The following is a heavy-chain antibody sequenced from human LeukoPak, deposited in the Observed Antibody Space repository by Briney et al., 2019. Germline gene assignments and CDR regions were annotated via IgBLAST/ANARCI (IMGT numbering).Heavy chain of an antibody. CDR2: INHTGST. V-gene: IGHV4-34*01. Sequence: SETLSLTCAVYGGSFSGYYWSWIRQTPRKGLEWIGEINHTGSTNYNPSLKSRVTISVDTSKNQFSLKLSSVTAADTAVYYCARGSRGRSYGSGSYSYYGMDVWGKGTTVTVSS. J-gene: IGHJ6*04. CDR1: GGSFSGYY. CDR3: ARGSRGRSYGSGSYSYYGMDV. D-gene: IGHD3-10*01.